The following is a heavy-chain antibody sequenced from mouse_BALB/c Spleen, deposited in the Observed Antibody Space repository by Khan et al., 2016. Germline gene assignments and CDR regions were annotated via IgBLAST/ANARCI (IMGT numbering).Heavy chain of an antibody. D-gene: IGHD2-1*01. CDR2: ILPGSGNT. Sequence: VQLQESGAELMKPGASVKISCKATDYTFSNFWIEWVKQRPGHGLEWIGEILPGSGNTNYNDKFKGKATFTADTSSNTAYMRLSSLTSEDSAVYYCARYGNQPLYAIDYWGQGTSVTVSS. J-gene: IGHJ4*01. CDR1: DYTFSNFW. CDR3: ARYGNQPLYAIDY. V-gene: IGHV1-9*01.